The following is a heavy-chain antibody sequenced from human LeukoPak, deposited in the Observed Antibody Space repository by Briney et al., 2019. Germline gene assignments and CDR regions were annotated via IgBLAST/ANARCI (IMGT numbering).Heavy chain of an antibody. CDR1: GFTFSRYD. V-gene: IGHV3-48*03. CDR2: IHSGGNTI. J-gene: IGHJ4*02. D-gene: IGHD1-1*01. Sequence: GGSLRLSCVASGFTFSRYDMNWVRLAPGKGLEWVSYIHSGGNTIYYADSVKGRFTISRDYAKNSLYLQMNNLRAEDTAVYYCVRKLTGTTYFDYWARGPWSPSPQ. CDR3: VRKLTGTTYFDY.